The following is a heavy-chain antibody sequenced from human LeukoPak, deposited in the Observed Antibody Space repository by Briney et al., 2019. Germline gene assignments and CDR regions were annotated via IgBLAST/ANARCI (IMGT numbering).Heavy chain of an antibody. D-gene: IGHD3-10*01. V-gene: IGHV4-38-2*02. Sequence: PSETLSLTCTVSGCSISSGYYWGWIRQPPGKGLEWIGSIYHSGSTYYNPSLKSRVTISVDTSKNQFSLKLSSVTAADTAVYYCARRRALITMVRGAFDYWGQGTLVTVSS. CDR3: ARRRALITMVRGAFDY. CDR2: IYHSGST. CDR1: GCSISSGYY. J-gene: IGHJ4*02.